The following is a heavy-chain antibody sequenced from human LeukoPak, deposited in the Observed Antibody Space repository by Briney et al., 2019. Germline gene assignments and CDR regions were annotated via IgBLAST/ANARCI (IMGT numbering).Heavy chain of an antibody. D-gene: IGHD5-24*01. CDR2: INPGGGKT. CDR1: GYTFTDYY. Sequence: ASVKVSCKASGYTFTDYYIHWVRQAPGQGLEWMGLINPGGGKTNYAQNFQGRVTMTRETSASTVYMELSSLRSEDTAIYYCARIRDGYNDAYDIWGQGTVVTVPS. CDR3: ARIRDGYNDAYDI. J-gene: IGHJ3*02. V-gene: IGHV1-46*01.